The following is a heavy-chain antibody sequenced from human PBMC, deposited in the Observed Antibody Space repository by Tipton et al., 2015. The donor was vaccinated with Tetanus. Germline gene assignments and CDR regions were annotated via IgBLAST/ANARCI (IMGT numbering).Heavy chain of an antibody. CDR2: VSPGDSET. Sequence: VQLVQSGAEVKKPGESLKISCKGSGYIFGNYWIGWVRQMPGKGLEWMGIVSPGDSETRYSPSFQGRVTGSVDKSTSTAYLQWRSLKASDSAMYYCARHSGGSEIGYYDDMDVWGQGTTVTVSS. CDR3: ARHSGGSEIGYYDDMDV. CDR1: GYIFGNYW. J-gene: IGHJ6*02. D-gene: IGHD3-10*01. V-gene: IGHV5-51*01.